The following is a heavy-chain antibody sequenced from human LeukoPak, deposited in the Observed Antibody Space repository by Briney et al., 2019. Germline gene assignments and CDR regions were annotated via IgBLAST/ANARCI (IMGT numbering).Heavy chain of an antibody. CDR2: INDSGST. CDR3: ARGRGGYASRLFDY. V-gene: IGHV4-34*01. J-gene: IGHJ4*02. CDR1: GGSFSGYY. D-gene: IGHD5-12*01. Sequence: PSETLSLTCAVYGGSFSGYYWSWIRQPPGKGLEWIGEINDSGSTNYNPSLKSRVTISVDTSKNQFSLKLSSVTAADTAVYYCARGRGGYASRLFDYWGQGTLVTVSS.